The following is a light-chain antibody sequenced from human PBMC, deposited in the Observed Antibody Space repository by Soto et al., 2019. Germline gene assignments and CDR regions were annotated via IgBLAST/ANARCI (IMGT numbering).Light chain of an antibody. CDR1: QSVSSN. CDR3: QPYNNWPLT. V-gene: IGKV3-15*01. J-gene: IGKJ4*01. CDR2: DTS. Sequence: IVLPQSPCTLSLSPGERSTLSCMASQSVSSNLAWYQHKPGQTPRLLIYDTSTRATGVPARFSGSRSGPEFTLTINSLQSEDFAIYYCQPYNNWPLTFGGGTKVDIK.